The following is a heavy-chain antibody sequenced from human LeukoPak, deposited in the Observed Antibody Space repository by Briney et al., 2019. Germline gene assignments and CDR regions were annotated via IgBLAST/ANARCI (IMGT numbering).Heavy chain of an antibody. CDR2: VSSDGGTT. CDR3: AKEASVTYREEFDS. D-gene: IGHD3-16*01. J-gene: IGHJ4*02. Sequence: GGSLRLSCAASGFTFSSFGMHWVRQARGKGLDWVAVVSSDGGTTYNAYSVKGRFTISRENSENTLSLQMHSLRAEDRAVYYCAKEASVTYREEFDSWGQGTLVTVSS. V-gene: IGHV3-30*18. CDR1: GFTFSSFG.